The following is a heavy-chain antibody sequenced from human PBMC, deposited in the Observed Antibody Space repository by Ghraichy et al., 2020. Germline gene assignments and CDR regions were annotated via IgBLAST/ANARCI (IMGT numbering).Heavy chain of an antibody. CDR3: ARELKLTDYYYYGMDV. J-gene: IGHJ6*02. V-gene: IGHV1-69*13. CDR1: GGTFSSYA. D-gene: IGHD1-14*01. CDR2: IIPIFGTA. Sequence: SVKFSCKASGGTFSSYAISWVRQAPGQGLEWMGGIIPIFGTANYAQKFQGRVTITADESTSTAYMELSSLRSEDTAVYYCARELKLTDYYYYGMDVWGQGTTVTVSS.